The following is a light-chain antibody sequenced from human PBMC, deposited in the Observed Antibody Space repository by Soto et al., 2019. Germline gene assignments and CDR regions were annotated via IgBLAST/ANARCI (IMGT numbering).Light chain of an antibody. J-gene: IGKJ1*01. CDR3: QQSYSTPWT. Sequence: DIQMTQSPSSLSASVGDRVTITCRASQSISSYLNWYQQKPGKAPKLLIYAASSLQSGVPSRFSGSGSGTDFTLTNSSLQPEDFATYYCQQSYSTPWTFGQGTKLDIK. CDR2: AAS. CDR1: QSISSY. V-gene: IGKV1-39*01.